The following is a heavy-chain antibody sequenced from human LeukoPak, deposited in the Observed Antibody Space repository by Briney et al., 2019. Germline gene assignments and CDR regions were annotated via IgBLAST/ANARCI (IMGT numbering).Heavy chain of an antibody. CDR3: AKYYYDSSGYSYFDY. V-gene: IGHV3-23*01. CDR2: ISGSGGST. D-gene: IGHD3-22*01. J-gene: IGHJ4*02. CDR1: GFTFSTSA. Sequence: GRSLRLSCAASGFTFSTSAMSSVRPAPGKGLERVSAISGSGGSTYYPDSVKGRFTISRDNSKNTLYLQMNSLRAEDTAVYYCAKYYYDSSGYSYFDYWGQGTLVTVSS.